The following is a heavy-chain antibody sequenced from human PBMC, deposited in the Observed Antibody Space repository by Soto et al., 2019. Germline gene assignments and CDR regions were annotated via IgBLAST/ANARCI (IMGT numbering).Heavy chain of an antibody. CDR2: ISYDGSNK. J-gene: IGHJ4*02. D-gene: IGHD2-15*01. Sequence: GGSLRLSCAASGFTFSSYGMHWVRQAPGKGLEWVAVISYDGSNKYYADSVKGRFTISRDNSKNTLYLQMNSLRAEDTAVYYCAKDLVVVAATPESFDYWGQGTLVTVSS. CDR3: AKDLVVVAATPESFDY. CDR1: GFTFSSYG. V-gene: IGHV3-30*18.